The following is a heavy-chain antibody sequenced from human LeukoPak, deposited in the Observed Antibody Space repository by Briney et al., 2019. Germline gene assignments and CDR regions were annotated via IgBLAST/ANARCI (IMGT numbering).Heavy chain of an antibody. Sequence: SETLSLTCTVSGGSISSYYWSWIRQPPGKGLEWIGYIYYSGGTNYNPSLKSRVTISVDTSKNQFSLKLSSVTAADTAVYYCARCDRYGGNTEFLFDYWGQGTLVTVSS. CDR1: GGSISSYY. J-gene: IGHJ4*02. V-gene: IGHV4-59*01. CDR3: ARCDRYGGNTEFLFDY. CDR2: IYYSGGT. D-gene: IGHD4-23*01.